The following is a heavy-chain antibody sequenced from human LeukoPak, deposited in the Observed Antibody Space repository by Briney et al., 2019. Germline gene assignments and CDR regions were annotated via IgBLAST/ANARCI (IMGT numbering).Heavy chain of an antibody. CDR2: IIPIFGTA. D-gene: IGHD6-19*01. CDR1: GGTFSSYA. V-gene: IGHV1-69*13. J-gene: IGHJ6*02. CDR3: ASSWQWLVPDYYYGMDV. Sequence: SVKVSCKASGGTFSSYAISWVRQAPGQGLEWMGGIIPIFGTANYAQKFQGRVTITADESTSTAYMELSSLRSEDTAVYYCASSWQWLVPDYYYGMDVWGQGTAVTVSS.